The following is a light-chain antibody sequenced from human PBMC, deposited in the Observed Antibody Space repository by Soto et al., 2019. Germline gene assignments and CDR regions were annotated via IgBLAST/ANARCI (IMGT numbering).Light chain of an antibody. CDR3: QSYDSSLSGYV. CDR2: DNS. V-gene: IGLV1-40*01. CDR1: SSNIGTGLD. J-gene: IGLJ1*01. Sequence: QSVLTQPPSVSGAPGQRVTISCTGSSSNIGTGLDVHWYQQLPGTAPKLLIYDNSNRPSGVPDRFSGSKSGTSASLAITGIQAEDEADYYCQSYDSSLSGYVFGTGTKLTVL.